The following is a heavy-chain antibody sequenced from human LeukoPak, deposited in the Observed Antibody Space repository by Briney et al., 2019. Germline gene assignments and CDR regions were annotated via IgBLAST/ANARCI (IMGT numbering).Heavy chain of an antibody. V-gene: IGHV4-59*01. Sequence: SETPSLTCTVSGGSISSYYWSWIRQPPGRGLEWIGYIYYSGSTNYNPSLRNRVTISVDTSKNQFSLKLTSVTAADTAVYYCARQPSIAASDSWFDPWGQGTLVTVSS. J-gene: IGHJ5*02. CDR3: ARQPSIAASDSWFDP. D-gene: IGHD6-6*01. CDR2: IYYSGST. CDR1: GGSISSYY.